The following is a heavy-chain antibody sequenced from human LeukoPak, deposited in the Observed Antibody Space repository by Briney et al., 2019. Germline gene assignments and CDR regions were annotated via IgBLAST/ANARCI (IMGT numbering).Heavy chain of an antibody. D-gene: IGHD1-26*01. J-gene: IGHJ4*02. CDR2: ISWNSGSI. Sequence: GGSLRLSCAASGFTFDDYAMHWVRQAPGKGLEWVSGISWNSGSIGYADSVKGRFTISRDNAKNSLYLQMNSLRAEDTALYYCAKATSSELEFDYWGQGTLVTVSS. CDR1: GFTFDDYA. V-gene: IGHV3-9*01. CDR3: AKATSSELEFDY.